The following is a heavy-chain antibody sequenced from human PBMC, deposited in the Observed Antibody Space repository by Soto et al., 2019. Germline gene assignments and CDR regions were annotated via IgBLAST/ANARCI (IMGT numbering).Heavy chain of an antibody. CDR1: GGSISSGGYS. D-gene: IGHD1-1*01. Sequence: QLQLQESGSGLVRPSQTLSLTCAVSGGSISSGGYSWNWIRQPPGKGLEWIGYIYHSGSTLYNPSRQSRVXLXVXXSKQQCSMKLSSVTAADTAVYYCARDQLEGNWFDPWGQGTLVTVSS. CDR2: IYHSGST. J-gene: IGHJ5*02. CDR3: ARDQLEGNWFDP. V-gene: IGHV4-30-2*01.